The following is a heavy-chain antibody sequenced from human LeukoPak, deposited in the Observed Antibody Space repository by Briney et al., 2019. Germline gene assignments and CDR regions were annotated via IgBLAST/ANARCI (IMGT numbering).Heavy chain of an antibody. V-gene: IGHV4-34*01. CDR1: GGSFSGYY. J-gene: IGHJ3*02. Sequence: SETLSLTCAVYGGSFSGYYWSWIRQPPGKGLEWIGEINHSGSTNYNPSLKSRVTISVGTSKNQFSLKLSSVTAADTAVYYCATEILDAFDIWGQGTMVTVSS. CDR2: INHSGST. CDR3: ATEILDAFDI.